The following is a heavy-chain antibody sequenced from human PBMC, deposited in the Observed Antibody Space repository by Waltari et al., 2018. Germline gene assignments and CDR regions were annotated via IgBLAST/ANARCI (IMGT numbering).Heavy chain of an antibody. D-gene: IGHD1-7*01. CDR2: IYHSGGT. Sequence: QVQLQESGPGLVKPSATLSLPCTVSGYSISSGYYWGWIRQPPGKGLEWIGSIYHSGGTYYNPSLKSRVTISVDTSKNQFSLKLSSVTAADTAVYYCARGMGRVGTTPSPFDYWGQGTLVTVSS. CDR1: GYSISSGYY. J-gene: IGHJ4*02. V-gene: IGHV4-38-2*02. CDR3: ARGMGRVGTTPSPFDY.